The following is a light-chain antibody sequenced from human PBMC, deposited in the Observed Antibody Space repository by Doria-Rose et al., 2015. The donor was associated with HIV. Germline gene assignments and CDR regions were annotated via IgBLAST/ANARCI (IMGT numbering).Light chain of an antibody. CDR2: AAS. Sequence: AIRMTQSPSSLSASTGDRVTITCRASQDISNYLAWYQQKPGKAPKLLIYAASTLQSGVPSRFSGSGSGTDFTLTTSYLQSEDFATYYCQQYYSYPPTFGQGTKVEVK. J-gene: IGKJ1*01. CDR3: QQYYSYPPT. V-gene: IGKV1-8*01. CDR1: QDISNY.